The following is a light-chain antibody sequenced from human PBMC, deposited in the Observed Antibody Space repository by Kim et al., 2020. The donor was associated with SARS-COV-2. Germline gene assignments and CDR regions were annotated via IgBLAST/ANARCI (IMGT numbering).Light chain of an antibody. V-gene: IGKV3-15*01. CDR1: QSVSSK. CDR3: QQYNNWWT. J-gene: IGKJ1*01. Sequence: SVSPGERATLSCRASQSVSSKLAWYQQKPGQAPRLLIYAASTRATGIPARFSGSGSGTEFTLTISGLQSEDFAVYYCQQYNNWWTFGQGTKVDIK. CDR2: AAS.